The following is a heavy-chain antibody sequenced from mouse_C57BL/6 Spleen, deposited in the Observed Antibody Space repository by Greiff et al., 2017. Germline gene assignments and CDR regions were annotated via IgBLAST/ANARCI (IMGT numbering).Heavy chain of an antibody. CDR2: ISYDGSN. J-gene: IGHJ4*01. Sequence: EVQLQESGPGLVKPSQSLSLTCSVTGYSITSGYYWNWIRQFPGNNLEWMGYISYDGSNNYNPSLKNRISITRDTSKNQFFLKLNSVTTEDTATYYCARDRGAMDYWGQGTSVTVSS. CDR1: GYSITSGYY. V-gene: IGHV3-6*01. CDR3: ARDRGAMDY.